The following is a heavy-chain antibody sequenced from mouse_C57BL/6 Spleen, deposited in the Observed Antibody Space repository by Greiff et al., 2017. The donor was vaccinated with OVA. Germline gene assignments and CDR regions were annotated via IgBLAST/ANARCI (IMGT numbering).Heavy chain of an antibody. J-gene: IGHJ1*03. D-gene: IGHD1-1*01. CDR1: GYSFTDYN. Sequence: EVHLVESGPELVKPGASVKISCKASGYSFTDYNMNWVKQSNGKSLEWIGVINPNYGTTSYNQKFKGKATLTVDQASSTAYMQLNSLTSEDSAVYYCARSIYYGSYWYVDVWGTGTTVTVSS. V-gene: IGHV1-39*01. CDR2: INPNYGTT. CDR3: ARSIYYGSYWYVDV.